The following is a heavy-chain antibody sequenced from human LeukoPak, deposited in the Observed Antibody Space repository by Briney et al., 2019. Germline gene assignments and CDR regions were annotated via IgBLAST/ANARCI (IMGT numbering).Heavy chain of an antibody. CDR2: INHSGST. V-gene: IGHV4-34*01. CDR3: ASETNNWFDP. CDR1: GGSISSGGYS. Sequence: SETLSLTCAVSGGSISSGGYSWSWIRQPPGKGLEWIGEINHSGSTNYNPSLKSRVTISVDTSKNQFSLKLSSVTAADTAVYYCASETNNWFDPWGQGTLVTVSS. J-gene: IGHJ5*02.